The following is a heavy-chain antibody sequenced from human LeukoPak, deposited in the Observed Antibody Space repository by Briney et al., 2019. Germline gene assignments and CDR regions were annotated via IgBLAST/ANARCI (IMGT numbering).Heavy chain of an antibody. Sequence: GGSLRLSCVASRFTFSTYWMSWVRQAPGKGLEWVANINQDGTDKNYVGSVKGRFTISRDNAKNSLYLQMNSLRAEDTALYYCARDPDEWPVPIDYWGQGTLVTVSS. J-gene: IGHJ4*02. CDR2: INQDGTDK. D-gene: IGHD6-19*01. V-gene: IGHV3-7*01. CDR3: ARDPDEWPVPIDY. CDR1: RFTFSTYW.